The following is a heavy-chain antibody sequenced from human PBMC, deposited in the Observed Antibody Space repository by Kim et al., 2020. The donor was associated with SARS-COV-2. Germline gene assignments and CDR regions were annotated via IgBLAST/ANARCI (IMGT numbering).Heavy chain of an antibody. CDR1: GFTFSSYG. V-gene: IGHV3-33*01. J-gene: IGHJ4*02. CDR2: IWYDGSNK. CDR3: ARDQREVGATMGY. Sequence: GGSLRLSCAASGFTFSSYGMHWVRQAPGKGLEWVAVIWYDGSNKYYADSVKGRFTISRDNSKNTLYLQMNSLRAEDTAVYYCARDQREVGATMGYWGQGTLVTVSS. D-gene: IGHD1-26*01.